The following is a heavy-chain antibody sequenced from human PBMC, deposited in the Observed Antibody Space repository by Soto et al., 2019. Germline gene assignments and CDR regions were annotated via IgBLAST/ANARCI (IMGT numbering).Heavy chain of an antibody. J-gene: IGHJ4*02. V-gene: IGHV3-30*18. Sequence: QVQVVESGGGVVQPGRSLRLSCAASGFTLSGYGMHWVRPAPGKGLEWVAVISYDGRNQYYADSVKGRFTVSRDNSKSTLYLQMDSLGVEDSAVYYCAKGVSSSARYFDYWGQGTLVTVSS. CDR2: ISYDGRNQ. D-gene: IGHD6-6*01. CDR1: GFTLSGYG. CDR3: AKGVSSSARYFDY.